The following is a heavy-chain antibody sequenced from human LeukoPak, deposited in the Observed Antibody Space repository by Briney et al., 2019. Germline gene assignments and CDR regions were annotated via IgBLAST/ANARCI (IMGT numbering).Heavy chain of an antibody. CDR2: ISAYNGDT. CDR1: GYTFNSYG. J-gene: IGHJ6*02. V-gene: IGHV1-18*01. D-gene: IGHD2-8*01. Sequence: ASVNVSCKASGYTFNSYGISWVRQAPGQGLEWMGWISAYNGDTNYAQKLQGRVTMTTDTSTNTAYMELRSLRSDDTAVYYCARDNGNYYYYYAMDVWGQGTTVTVSS. CDR3: ARDNGNYYYYYAMDV.